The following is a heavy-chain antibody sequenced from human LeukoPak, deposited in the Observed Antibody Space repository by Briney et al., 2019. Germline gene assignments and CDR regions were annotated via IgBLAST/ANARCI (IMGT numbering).Heavy chain of an antibody. J-gene: IGHJ4*02. CDR1: GFTFSGSA. Sequence: GGSLRLSCAASGFTFSGSAMQWVRQASGKGLEWVGRIRSKAHTYATEYAASVKGRFTISRDDSKNTAYLQMNSLKTEDTAVYYCTSRHDSGYYPFDYWGQGTLVTVSS. CDR2: IRSKAHTYAT. V-gene: IGHV3-73*01. D-gene: IGHD3-22*01. CDR3: TSRHDSGYYPFDY.